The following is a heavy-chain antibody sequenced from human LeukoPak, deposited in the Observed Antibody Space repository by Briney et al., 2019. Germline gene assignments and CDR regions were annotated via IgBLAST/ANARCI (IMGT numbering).Heavy chain of an antibody. J-gene: IGHJ4*02. CDR3: AKSGSSGYYSQN. CDR2: ISYDGSNK. V-gene: IGHV3-30*18. CDR1: GSPFSSYW. Sequence: GGSLRLSCVASGSPFSSYWMTWVRQAPGKGLEWVAVISYDGSNKYYADSVKGRFTISRDNSKNTLYLQMNSLRAEDTAVYYCAKSGSSGYYSQNWGQGTLVTVSS. D-gene: IGHD3-22*01.